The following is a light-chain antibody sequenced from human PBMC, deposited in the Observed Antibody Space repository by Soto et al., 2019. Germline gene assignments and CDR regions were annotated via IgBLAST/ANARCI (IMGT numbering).Light chain of an antibody. CDR2: GAS. CDR1: QSVSSN. Sequence: EIVMTQSPATLSVSPGERATLSCRTSQSVSSNLAWYQQKPGQAPRLLIYGASTRATGIPAMFSGSGSGTEFTLTISSLQSEDFAVYYCQQYYDWPITLGQGTRLDIK. V-gene: IGKV3-15*01. J-gene: IGKJ5*01. CDR3: QQYYDWPIT.